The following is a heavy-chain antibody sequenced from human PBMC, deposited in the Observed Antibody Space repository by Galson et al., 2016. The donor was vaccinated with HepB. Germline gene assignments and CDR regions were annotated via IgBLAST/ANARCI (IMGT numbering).Heavy chain of an antibody. Sequence: ETLSLTCTVSGDSISSVNWWPWVRQSPEKGLEWIGEIYHSGLANYNSSLKSRLTISADKSKNHCSPHLTSVTAADTAVYYCARAPYTDFVVDYWGQGALVTVSS. D-gene: IGHD2-21*02. J-gene: IGHJ4*02. CDR3: ARAPYTDFVVDY. CDR2: IYHSGLA. V-gene: IGHV4/OR15-8*01. CDR1: GDSISSVNW.